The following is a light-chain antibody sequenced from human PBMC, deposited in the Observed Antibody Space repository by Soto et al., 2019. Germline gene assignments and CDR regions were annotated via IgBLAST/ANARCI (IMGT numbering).Light chain of an antibody. J-gene: IGLJ3*02. Sequence: QSALTQPASVSGSPGQSSTISCTGTSSDVGAYNHVSWYQQHPGKVPKVMIYEVNNRPSGVSNRFSASKSGNTASLTISGLQAEDEATYYCSSFTSGGTWVFGGGTKLTVL. CDR2: EVN. CDR3: SSFTSGGTWV. CDR1: SSDVGAYNH. V-gene: IGLV2-14*03.